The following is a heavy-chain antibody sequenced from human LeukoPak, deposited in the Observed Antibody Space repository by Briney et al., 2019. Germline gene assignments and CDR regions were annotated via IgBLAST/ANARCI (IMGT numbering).Heavy chain of an antibody. CDR2: ISSSSSYI. CDR1: GFTFSSYS. CDR3: AREPPYSSSVDY. J-gene: IGHJ4*02. V-gene: IGHV3-21*01. Sequence: GGSLRLSCAASGFTFSSYSMNWVRQAPGKGLEWVSSISSSSSYICYADSVKGRFTISRDNAKNSLYLQMNSLRAEDTAVYYCAREPPYSSSVDYWGQGTLVTVSS. D-gene: IGHD6-6*01.